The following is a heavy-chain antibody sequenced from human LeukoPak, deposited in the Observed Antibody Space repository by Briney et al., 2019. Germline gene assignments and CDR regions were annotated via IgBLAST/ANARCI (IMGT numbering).Heavy chain of an antibody. V-gene: IGHV5-51*01. D-gene: IGHD2/OR15-2a*01. Sequence: GESLKISCKGSGYTITNYWIGWVRQMPGKGLEFMGIIYPGDSDTRYSPSFQGQVTISVDKSINTAYLQWSSLKASDSAMYYCARAGYSNRWDGVDYWGQGTLVTFSS. J-gene: IGHJ4*02. CDR1: GYTITNYW. CDR3: ARAGYSNRWDGVDY. CDR2: IYPGDSDT.